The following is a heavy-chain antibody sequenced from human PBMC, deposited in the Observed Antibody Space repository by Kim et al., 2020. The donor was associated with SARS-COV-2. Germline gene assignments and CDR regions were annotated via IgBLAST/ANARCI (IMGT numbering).Heavy chain of an antibody. CDR3: ARGRGDY. Sequence: GGSLRLSCAASGFTFSNYAMYWVRQAPGKGLELVSIIPTTYNTYHADSVKCRFTISRDNSKNTLYLQMTSLRADDTAIYYCARGRGDYWGQGTLVTVSS. CDR1: GFTFSNYA. V-gene: IGHV3-23*01. CDR2: IIPTTYNT. J-gene: IGHJ4*02.